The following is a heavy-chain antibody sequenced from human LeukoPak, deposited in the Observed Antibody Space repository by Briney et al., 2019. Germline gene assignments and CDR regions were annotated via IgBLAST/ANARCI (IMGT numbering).Heavy chain of an antibody. CDR1: GFTFSSYM. J-gene: IGHJ4*02. CDR3: TKDPPDY. V-gene: IGHV3-23*01. Sequence: PGGSLRLSCVASGFTFSSYMMSWVRQAPGKGLEWVSGISGSAGGTFYSDSVRGRFTISRDSPKNTLYLQMNSLRVEDTAVYYCTKDPPDYWGQGTLVTVSS. CDR2: ISGSAGGT.